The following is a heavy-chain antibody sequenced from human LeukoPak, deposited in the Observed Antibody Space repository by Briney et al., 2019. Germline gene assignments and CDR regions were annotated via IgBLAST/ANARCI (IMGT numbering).Heavy chain of an antibody. CDR3: AGAPGIAVAGHNWFDP. CDR1: GYTFTGYY. CDR2: INPNSGGT. Sequence: ASEKVSCKASGYTFTGYYMHWVRQAPGQGLEWMGWINPNSGGTNYAQKFQGRVTMTRDTSISTAYMELSRLRSDDTAVYYCAGAPGIAVAGHNWFDPWGQGTLVTVSS. D-gene: IGHD6-19*01. J-gene: IGHJ5*02. V-gene: IGHV1-2*02.